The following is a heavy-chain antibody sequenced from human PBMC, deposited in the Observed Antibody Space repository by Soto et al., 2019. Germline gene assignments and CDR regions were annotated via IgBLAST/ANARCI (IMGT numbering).Heavy chain of an antibody. CDR3: ARELSGSWYNWFDP. CDR1: GFSVSSNS. D-gene: IGHD5-12*01. J-gene: IGHJ5*02. CDR2: IHSDVTT. Sequence: VSLRLSCAASGFSVSSNSMSWVRQAPGKGLEWVSVIHSDVTTYYADSVKGRFIISRDNSKDTLYLQMNRLRAEDTAVYYCARELSGSWYNWFDPWGQGTLVTVSS. V-gene: IGHV3-53*01.